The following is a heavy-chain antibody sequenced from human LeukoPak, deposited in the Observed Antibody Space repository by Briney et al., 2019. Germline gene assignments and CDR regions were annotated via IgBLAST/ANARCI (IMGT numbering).Heavy chain of an antibody. D-gene: IGHD5-24*01. CDR3: VRKRWQGRDFDY. V-gene: IGHV4-39*01. J-gene: IGHJ4*02. CDR2: IFHTGIT. Sequence: PSETLSLTCTVSGGSISSSSYFWDWIRQPPGKGLEWIGSIFHTGITYYNPSLRSRVTMSLDTSKNQFSLKLSSVTAADTAVYYRVRKRWQGRDFDYWGQGTLVTVSS. CDR1: GGSISSSSYF.